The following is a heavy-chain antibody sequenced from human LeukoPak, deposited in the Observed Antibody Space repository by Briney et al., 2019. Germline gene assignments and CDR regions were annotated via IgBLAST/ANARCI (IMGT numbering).Heavy chain of an antibody. V-gene: IGHV4-30-4*01. J-gene: IGHJ4*02. CDR2: IYYSGST. CDR3: ARDEVSGSYLVY. D-gene: IGHD1-26*01. Sequence: SETLSLTCTVSGGSISSGDYYWSWIRQPPGKGLEWIGYIYYSGSTYYNPSPKSRVTISVDTSKNQFSLKLSSVTAADTAVYYCARDEVSGSYLVYWGQGTLVTVSS. CDR1: GGSISSGDYY.